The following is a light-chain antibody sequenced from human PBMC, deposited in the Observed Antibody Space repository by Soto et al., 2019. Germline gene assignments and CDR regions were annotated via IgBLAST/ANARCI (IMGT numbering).Light chain of an antibody. J-gene: IGKJ2*01. CDR1: QSVDSH. CDR3: QHYNDGPHT. CDR2: GAS. Sequence: EKVMTQSPATLSVSPGESATLSCRASQSVDSHLAWYQQKPGQPPRLLIYGASNRATGVPASFAGSGSGTEFTLTITSLQSEDFAVYYCQHYNDGPHTFGQGTKLEIK. V-gene: IGKV3-15*01.